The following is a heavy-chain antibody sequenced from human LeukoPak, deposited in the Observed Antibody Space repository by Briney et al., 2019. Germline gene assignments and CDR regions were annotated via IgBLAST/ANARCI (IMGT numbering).Heavy chain of an antibody. CDR1: GFTFSSYT. J-gene: IGHJ4*02. CDR2: TSSDGSNK. V-gene: IGHV3-30*01. CDR3: ARDDPFNYYFDY. Sequence: GGSLRLSCAASGFTFSSYTTHWVRQAPDKGLEWVTVTSSDGSNKYYADSVKGRFTISRDNSKNTLYLQMNSLRAEDTAVYYCARDDPFNYYFDYWGQGTLVTVSS. D-gene: IGHD5-24*01.